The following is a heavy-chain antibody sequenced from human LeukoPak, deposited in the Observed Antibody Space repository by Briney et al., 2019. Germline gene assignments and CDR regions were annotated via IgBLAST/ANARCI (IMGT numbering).Heavy chain of an antibody. CDR1: GFTFSSYA. CDR2: ISYSGGNT. CDR3: AKTRGEYNYYAMDV. J-gene: IGHJ6*02. V-gene: IGHV3-23*01. Sequence: GGSLRLSCAVSGFTFSSYAMAWVRQAPGKGPECVSGISYSGGNTYYADSVKGRFTISRDNSKNTPYLQMNSLRAEDTALYYCAKTRGEYNYYAMDVWGQGTTVTVSS. D-gene: IGHD2/OR15-2a*01.